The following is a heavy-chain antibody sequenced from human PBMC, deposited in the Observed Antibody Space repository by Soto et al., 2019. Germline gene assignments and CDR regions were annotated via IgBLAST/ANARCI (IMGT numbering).Heavy chain of an antibody. CDR1: GFTVSSNY. D-gene: IGHD3-22*01. Sequence: VGSLRLSCAASGFTVSSNYMSWVRQAPGKGLEWVSVIYSGGSTYYADSVKGRFTISRDNSKNTLYLQMNSLRAEDTAVYYCARAPDSSGYRYYFDCWGQGTLVTVSS. CDR2: IYSGGST. J-gene: IGHJ4*02. CDR3: ARAPDSSGYRYYFDC. V-gene: IGHV3-53*01.